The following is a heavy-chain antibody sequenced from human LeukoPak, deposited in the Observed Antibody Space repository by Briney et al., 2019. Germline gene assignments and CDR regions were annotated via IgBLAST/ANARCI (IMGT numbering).Heavy chain of an antibody. CDR3: ARGKVVTMVRGVIITYFDY. V-gene: IGHV1-46*01. CDR2: IITSDGST. D-gene: IGHD3-10*01. CDR1: GYSFTRSF. Sequence: ASVKDSCKASGYSFTRSFIHWVRHAPGQGHECMAIIITSDGSTSYAQKFQGRVTMTRDTSTSTVYMELSSLRSEDTAVYYCARGKVVTMVRGVIITYFDYWGQGTLVTVSS. J-gene: IGHJ4*02.